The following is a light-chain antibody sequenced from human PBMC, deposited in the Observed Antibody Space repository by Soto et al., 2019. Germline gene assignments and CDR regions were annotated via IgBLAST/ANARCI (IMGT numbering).Light chain of an antibody. V-gene: IGLV1-44*01. CDR2: TTY. CDR1: SSNIGSNS. CDR3: AAWDDSLNGFV. Sequence: QSVLTQPPSASGTPGQRVTISCSGGSSNIGSNSVNWFQQLPGTAPKLLISTTYQRPSGVPDRFSGSKSGTSGSLAISGLQSEDEAEYYCAAWDDSLNGFVFGTGTKVTVL. J-gene: IGLJ1*01.